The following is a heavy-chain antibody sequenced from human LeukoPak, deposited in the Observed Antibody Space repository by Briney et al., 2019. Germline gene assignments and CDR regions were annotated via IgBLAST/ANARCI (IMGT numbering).Heavy chain of an antibody. CDR1: GFTFDDYG. V-gene: IGHV3-20*04. J-gene: IGHJ4*02. Sequence: GGSLRLSCAASGFTFDDYGMNWVRQTPGKGLEWVSGINWNGLSTGYADSVKGRFTISRDNAKNSLYLQMNSLRAEDTALYYCAINGGGDSGYGNFDYWGQGTLVTVSS. D-gene: IGHD5-12*01. CDR3: AINGGGDSGYGNFDY. CDR2: INWNGLST.